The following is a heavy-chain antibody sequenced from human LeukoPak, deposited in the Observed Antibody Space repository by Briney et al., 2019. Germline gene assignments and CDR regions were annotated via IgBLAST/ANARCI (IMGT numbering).Heavy chain of an antibody. CDR1: GYMFSSYG. CDR3: ARDYDILTGDHAFDI. CDR2: ISDYNGNT. V-gene: IGHV1-18*01. Sequence: ASVKVSCKASGYMFSSYGISWVRQAPGQGLEWMGWISDYNGNTNYAQKLQGRVTMTTDTSTSTAYMELRSLGSDDTAVYYCARDYDILTGDHAFDIWGQGTMVTVSS. J-gene: IGHJ3*02. D-gene: IGHD3-9*01.